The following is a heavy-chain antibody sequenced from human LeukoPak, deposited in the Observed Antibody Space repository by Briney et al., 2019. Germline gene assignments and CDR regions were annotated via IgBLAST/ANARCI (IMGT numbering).Heavy chain of an antibody. CDR2: IWYDGSKK. J-gene: IGHJ4*02. V-gene: IGHV3-33*01. CDR1: GFTFSSHG. CDR3: ARSLSSSWYFDY. D-gene: IGHD6-13*01. Sequence: GGSLRLSCKASGFTFSSHGMNWVRQAPGKGLEWVAVIWYDGSKKYYVDPVKGRFTISRDNSKNTVDLQMNSLRAGDTAVYYCARSLSSSWYFDYWGQGTLVTVSS.